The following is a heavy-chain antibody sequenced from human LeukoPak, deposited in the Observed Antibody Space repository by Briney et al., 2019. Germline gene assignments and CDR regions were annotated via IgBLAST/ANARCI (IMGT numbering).Heavy chain of an antibody. J-gene: IGHJ4*02. CDR1: GFTFSSYA. CDR2: ISGSGGST. CDR3: AKEPGYSGYDFVGSQSIDY. D-gene: IGHD5-12*01. V-gene: IGHV3-23*01. Sequence: GGSLRLSCAASGFTFSSYAMSWVRQAPGKGLEWVSAISGSGGSTYYADSVKGRFTISRDNSKNTLYLQMNSLRAEDTAVYYCAKEPGYSGYDFVGSQSIDYWGQGTLVTVSS.